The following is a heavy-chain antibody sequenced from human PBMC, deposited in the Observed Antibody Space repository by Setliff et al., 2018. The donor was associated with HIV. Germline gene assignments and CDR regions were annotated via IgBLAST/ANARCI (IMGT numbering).Heavy chain of an antibody. J-gene: IGHJ4*02. CDR1: GGSISSSNW. CDR2: IYHSGST. D-gene: IGHD2-2*01. Sequence: SETLSLTCAVSGGSISSSNWWSWVRQPPGKGLEWIGEIYHSGSTYYNPSLKSRVTISLDRFKNQFSLKLTSVTAADTAVYYCASRVPAARHFDYWGQGTLVTVSS. V-gene: IGHV4-4*02. CDR3: ASRVPAARHFDY.